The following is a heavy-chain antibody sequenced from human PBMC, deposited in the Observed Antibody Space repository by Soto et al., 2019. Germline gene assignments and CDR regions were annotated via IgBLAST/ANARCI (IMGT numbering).Heavy chain of an antibody. Sequence: GASVKVSCKVSGYTLTELSMLWVRQAPGKGLEWMGDFDPEDGETIYAQKVQGRVTMTEDTSTDTAYMELSSLRSEDTAVYYCATAKDRVRGVIRFDPWGQGTLVTVSS. J-gene: IGHJ5*02. CDR3: ATAKDRVRGVIRFDP. CDR2: FDPEDGET. D-gene: IGHD3-10*01. V-gene: IGHV1-24*01. CDR1: GYTLTELS.